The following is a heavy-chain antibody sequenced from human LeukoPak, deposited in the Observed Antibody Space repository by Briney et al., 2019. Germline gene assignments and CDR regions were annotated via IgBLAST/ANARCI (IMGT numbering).Heavy chain of an antibody. CDR2: IHSGGST. Sequence: GGSLRLSCAPSGFTVSSNYMSWVRQAPGKGLEWVSVIHSGGSTYYADSVKGRFTISRDNSKNTLYLQMNSLRAEDTAVYYCARPYEGSSGWEYYFDYWGQGTLVTVSS. V-gene: IGHV3-53*05. J-gene: IGHJ4*02. D-gene: IGHD6-19*01. CDR3: ARPYEGSSGWEYYFDY. CDR1: GFTVSSNY.